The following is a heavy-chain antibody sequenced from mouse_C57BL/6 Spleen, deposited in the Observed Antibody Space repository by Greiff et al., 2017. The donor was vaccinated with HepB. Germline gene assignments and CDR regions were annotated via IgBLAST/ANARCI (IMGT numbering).Heavy chain of an antibody. J-gene: IGHJ4*01. Sequence: QVHVKQSGAELVRPGTSVKVSCKASGYAFTNYLIEWVKQRPGQGLEWIGVINPGSGGTNYNEKFKGKATLTADKSSSTAYMQLSSLTSEDSAVYFCARSHYDYDEGENYYAMDYWGQGTSVTVSS. D-gene: IGHD2-4*01. CDR1: GYAFTNYL. CDR3: ARSHYDYDEGENYYAMDY. V-gene: IGHV1-54*01. CDR2: INPGSGGT.